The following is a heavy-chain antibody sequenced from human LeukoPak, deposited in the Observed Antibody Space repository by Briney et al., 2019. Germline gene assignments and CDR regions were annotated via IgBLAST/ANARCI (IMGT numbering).Heavy chain of an antibody. J-gene: IGHJ4*02. V-gene: IGHV3-43*01. CDR1: GFIFEDYT. Sequence: GGSLRLSCAASGFIFEDYTMHWVRQVPGKTLEWVSLVNWHGTTYYADSLKGRFTISRDNSKNSLYLQMDSLRTEDTTFYYCAKDLTYESSGSVIDNWGLGTLVTVSS. CDR2: VNWHGTT. CDR3: AKDLTYESSGSVIDN. D-gene: IGHD3-22*01.